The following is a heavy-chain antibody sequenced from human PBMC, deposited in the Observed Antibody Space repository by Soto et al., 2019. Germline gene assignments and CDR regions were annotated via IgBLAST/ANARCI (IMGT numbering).Heavy chain of an antibody. CDR2: IRSKTYGGTT. J-gene: IGHJ5*02. CDR3: TRDFYYDTSGYLP. CDR1: GFTFGDYA. Sequence: GGSLRLSCTASGFTFGDYALSWFRQAPGKGLEWVGFIRSKTYGGTTEYAASVKGRFTISRDDSKSIAYLQMNSLKIEDTAMYYCTRDFYYDTSGYLPSGQGTLVTVSS. V-gene: IGHV3-49*03. D-gene: IGHD3-22*01.